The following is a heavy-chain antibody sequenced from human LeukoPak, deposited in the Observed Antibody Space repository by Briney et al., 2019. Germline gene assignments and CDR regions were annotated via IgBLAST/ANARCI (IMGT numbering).Heavy chain of an antibody. CDR3: ARDHDYGGNSPFDY. Sequence: PGGSLRLSCASSGFTFSSYGMHWVGQAPGKGLEWVAVIWYDGSNKYYADSVKGRFTISRDNSKNTLYLQMNSLRAEDTAVYYCARDHDYGGNSPFDYWGQGTLVTVSS. V-gene: IGHV3-33*01. CDR2: IWYDGSNK. J-gene: IGHJ4*02. D-gene: IGHD4-23*01. CDR1: GFTFSSYG.